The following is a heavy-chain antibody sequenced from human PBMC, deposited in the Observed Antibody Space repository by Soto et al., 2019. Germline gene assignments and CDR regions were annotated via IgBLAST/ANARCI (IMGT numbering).Heavy chain of an antibody. V-gene: IGHV3-74*01. D-gene: IGHD3-16*01. CDR2: INSDGSTT. CDR1: GFTFSDHW. J-gene: IGHJ4*02. Sequence: EVQLEESGGGLVQPGESLRLSCAASGFTFSDHWMHWVRQAPGKGLVWVSRINSDGSTTTYADSVKGRFTISRDNAKNTLYLQMNSLRAEDTAVYYCARGGSRAHEYWGQGTLVTVSS. CDR3: ARGGSRAHEY.